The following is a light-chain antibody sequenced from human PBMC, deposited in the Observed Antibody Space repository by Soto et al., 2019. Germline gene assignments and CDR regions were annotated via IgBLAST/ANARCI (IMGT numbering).Light chain of an antibody. V-gene: IGLV1-51*01. J-gene: IGLJ2*01. CDR3: GTWGSSLSAVV. CDR1: SSNIGNNY. Sequence: QSVLTQPPSVSAAQLQKVTISCSGSSSNIGNNYVSWYQQLPGTAPKLLIYDNNKRPSGIPDRFSGSKSGTSATLGITGLQTGDEADYYCGTWGSSLSAVVFGGGTQLTVL. CDR2: DNN.